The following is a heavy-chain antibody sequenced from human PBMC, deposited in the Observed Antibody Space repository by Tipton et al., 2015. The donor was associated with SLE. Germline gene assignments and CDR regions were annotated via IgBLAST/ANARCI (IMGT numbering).Heavy chain of an antibody. Sequence: SLRLSCAASGFTFSSYSMDWVTQAPGKGLEWVSSISSSSSYIYYADSVKGRFTISRDNAKNSLYLQMNSLRAEDTAVYYCARDYYYDGYYYYYMDVWGKGTTVTVSS. V-gene: IGHV3-21*01. D-gene: IGHD3-22*01. CDR2: ISSSSSYI. J-gene: IGHJ6*03. CDR1: GFTFSSYS. CDR3: ARDYYYDGYYYYYMDV.